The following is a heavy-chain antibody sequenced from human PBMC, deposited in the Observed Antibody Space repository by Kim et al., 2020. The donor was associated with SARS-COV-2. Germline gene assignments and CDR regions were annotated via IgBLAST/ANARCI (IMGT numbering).Heavy chain of an antibody. CDR2: ISSSSSYT. D-gene: IGHD3-10*01. Sequence: GSLRLSCAASGFTFSDYYMSWIRQAPGKGLEWVSYISSSSSYTNYADSMKGRFTISRDNAKNSLYLQMNSLRAEDTAVYYCARDMVRGVNYYYYGMDVWGQGTTVTVSS. CDR3: ARDMVRGVNYYYYGMDV. V-gene: IGHV3-11*05. CDR1: GFTFSDYY. J-gene: IGHJ6*02.